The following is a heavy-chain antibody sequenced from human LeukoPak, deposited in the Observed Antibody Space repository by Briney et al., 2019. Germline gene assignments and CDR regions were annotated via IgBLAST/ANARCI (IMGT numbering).Heavy chain of an antibody. CDR3: ARGALRSELDY. Sequence: PSQTPSLTRTVSLDSISIGCYYCWSTRQHPGSGHGWIGYIFYSGSSYYNPSVKSRVSISVDDSKNQFSLRLTSVTAADTAVYYCARGALRSELDYWGEGSLVTVSS. J-gene: IGHJ4*02. D-gene: IGHD4-17*01. CDR1: LDSISIGCYY. CDR2: IFYSGSS. V-gene: IGHV4-31*03.